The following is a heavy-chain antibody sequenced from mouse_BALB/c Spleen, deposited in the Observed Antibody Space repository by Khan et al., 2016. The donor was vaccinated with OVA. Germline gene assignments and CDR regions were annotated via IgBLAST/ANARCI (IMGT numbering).Heavy chain of an antibody. Sequence: QIQLVQSGPELKKPGETVKISCKASGYTFTNYGMNWVKQTPGQGLKWMGWINTYTGEPTYVDDFKGRFAFSLENSASTAYLQINNLKNEDTATXFCARPPYVAYVMVYWGQGTSVTVS. D-gene: IGHD1-1*01. CDR3: ARPPYVAYVMVY. V-gene: IGHV9-3-1*01. J-gene: IGHJ4*01. CDR2: INTYTGEP. CDR1: GYTFTNYG.